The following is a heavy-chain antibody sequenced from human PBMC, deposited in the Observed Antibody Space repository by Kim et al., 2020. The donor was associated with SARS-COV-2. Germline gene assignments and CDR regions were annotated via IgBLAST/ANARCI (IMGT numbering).Heavy chain of an antibody. CDR2: IIPILGIA. CDR3: AREAGSGSSDY. Sequence: SVKVSCKASGGTFSSYAISWVRQAPGQGLEWMGRIIPILGIANYAQKFQGRVTITADKSTSTAYMELSSLRSEDTGVYYCAREAGSGSSDYWGQGTLVTVSS. CDR1: GGTFSSYA. J-gene: IGHJ4*02. D-gene: IGHD1-26*01. V-gene: IGHV1-69*04.